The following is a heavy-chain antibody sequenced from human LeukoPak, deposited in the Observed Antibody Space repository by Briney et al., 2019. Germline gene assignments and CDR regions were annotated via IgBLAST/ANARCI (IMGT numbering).Heavy chain of an antibody. D-gene: IGHD6-13*01. Sequence: SETLSPTCTVSGGSISSYYWSWIRQPPGKGLEWIGEINHSGSTNYNPSLKSRVTISVDTSKNQFSLKLSSVTAADTAVYYCATRIAAAGTAWFDPWGQGTLVTVSS. J-gene: IGHJ5*02. CDR3: ATRIAAAGTAWFDP. CDR1: GGSISSYY. CDR2: INHSGST. V-gene: IGHV4-34*01.